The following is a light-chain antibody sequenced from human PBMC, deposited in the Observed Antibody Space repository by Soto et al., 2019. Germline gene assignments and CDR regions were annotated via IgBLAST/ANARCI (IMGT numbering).Light chain of an antibody. V-gene: IGLV2-14*01. CDR3: CSLTTSHTYV. CDR2: EVS. J-gene: IGLJ1*01. Sequence: QSALTQPASVSGSPGQSITISCTGTSSDVGGYKFVSWYQQHPGKAPKLMIYEVSNRPSGVSNRFSGSKSGNTASLTISGLQADDEADYYCCSLTTSHTYVFGSGTKLTVL. CDR1: SSDVGGYKF.